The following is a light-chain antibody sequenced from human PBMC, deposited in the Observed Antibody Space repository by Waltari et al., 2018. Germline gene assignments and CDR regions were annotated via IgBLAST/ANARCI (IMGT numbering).Light chain of an antibody. Sequence: QSALTQPASVSGSPGQSITISCTGSGTDVGRYNHVSWYQHYPDKAPRLMIYDVTNRPSGVSDRFSGSKSGNTASLTISGLQPEDEADYYCASYIAASTLVFGGGTRLTVV. CDR1: GTDVGRYNH. CDR3: ASYIAASTLV. J-gene: IGLJ3*02. V-gene: IGLV2-14*03. CDR2: DVT.